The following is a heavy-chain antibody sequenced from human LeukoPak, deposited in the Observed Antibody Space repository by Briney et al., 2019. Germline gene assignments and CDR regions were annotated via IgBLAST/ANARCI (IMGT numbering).Heavy chain of an antibody. Sequence: PSETLSLTCAVYGGSFSGYYWSWIRPPPGKGLEWIGEINHSGSTNYNPSLKSRVTISVDTSKNQFSLKLSSVTAADTAVYYCAREEATVAGTKNWFDPWGQGTLVTASS. CDR3: AREEATVAGTKNWFDP. CDR2: INHSGST. J-gene: IGHJ5*02. CDR1: GGSFSGYY. V-gene: IGHV4-34*01. D-gene: IGHD6-19*01.